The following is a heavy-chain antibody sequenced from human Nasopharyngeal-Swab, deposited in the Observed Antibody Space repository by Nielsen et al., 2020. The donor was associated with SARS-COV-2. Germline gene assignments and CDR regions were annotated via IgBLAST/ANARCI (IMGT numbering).Heavy chain of an antibody. D-gene: IGHD3-10*01. J-gene: IGHJ4*02. CDR1: GFTFSSHS. CDR3: VRALGEEGDY. CDR2: IWYDGTNR. Sequence: GESLKISCAASGFTFSSHSMNWARQAPGKGLEWVAVIWYDGTNRYYADSVKDRFTISRDNSKNTLDLQMNSLKAVDTAIYYCVRALGEEGDYWGQGTPVTVSS. V-gene: IGHV3-33*08.